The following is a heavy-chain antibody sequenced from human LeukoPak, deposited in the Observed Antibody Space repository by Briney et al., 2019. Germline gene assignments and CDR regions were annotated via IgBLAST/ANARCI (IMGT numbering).Heavy chain of an antibody. Sequence: PSETLSLTCTVSGDSIRRSSYFWAWVRQPPGKGLEWIGSVYSSGSIYYNPSLRSQITISIDTSKNQFSLKLTSVAAADTAMYYCTRDMEYPGAGFDYWGQEIPVTVSS. CDR2: VYSSGSI. V-gene: IGHV4-39*07. J-gene: IGHJ4*02. D-gene: IGHD3-3*01. CDR3: TRDMEYPGAGFDY. CDR1: GDSIRRSSYF.